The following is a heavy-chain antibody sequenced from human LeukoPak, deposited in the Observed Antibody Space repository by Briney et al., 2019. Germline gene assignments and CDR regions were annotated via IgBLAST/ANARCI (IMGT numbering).Heavy chain of an antibody. V-gene: IGHV4-59*11. Sequence: PSETLSLTCAVSTDSISSHYWSWIRQPPGKGLEWIGYISYIGSTNYNPSLESRVTISIDTSKNQFSLKLRSVTAADTAVYYCARDLITVTKGFDIWGQGTMVSVSS. D-gene: IGHD4-17*01. CDR2: ISYIGST. CDR1: TDSISSHY. CDR3: ARDLITVTKGFDI. J-gene: IGHJ3*02.